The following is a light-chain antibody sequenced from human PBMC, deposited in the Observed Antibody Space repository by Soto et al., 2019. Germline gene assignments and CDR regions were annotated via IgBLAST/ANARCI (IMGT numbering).Light chain of an antibody. J-gene: IGKJ1*01. CDR1: QSVSRRD. CDR2: GAS. Sequence: EIVLTQSPGTVSLSPGDRATLSCRASQSVSRRDLAWYQQKPGQAPRLLLYGASNRATGIPDRFSGSGSGTDFTLTISRLEPEDFAVFYCQHYGSSRWTFGQGTKVEIK. V-gene: IGKV3-20*01. CDR3: QHYGSSRWT.